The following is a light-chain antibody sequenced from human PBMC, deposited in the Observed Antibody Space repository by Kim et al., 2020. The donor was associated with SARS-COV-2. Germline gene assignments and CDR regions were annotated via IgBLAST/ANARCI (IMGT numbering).Light chain of an antibody. Sequence: QSALTQPASVSGSPGQSITISCTGSSSDVGSYNLVSWYQQHPGKAPKLVIYEVSERSSGVSNRFTGSKSGNTASLTISGLQAEDEADYYCCSYVGSRIFAVFGGGTQLTVL. CDR2: EVS. J-gene: IGLJ2*01. CDR3: CSYVGSRIFAV. V-gene: IGLV2-23*02. CDR1: SSDVGSYNL.